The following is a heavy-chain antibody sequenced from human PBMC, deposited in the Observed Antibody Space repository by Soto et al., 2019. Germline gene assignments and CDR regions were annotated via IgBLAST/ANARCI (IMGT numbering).Heavy chain of an antibody. CDR1: GGSIRDYF. CDR2: IYYSGRT. CDR3: ARVGGDDFGDSGGFDY. V-gene: IGHV4-59*01. D-gene: IGHD4-17*01. Sequence: SETLSLTCTVSGGSIRDYFWTWIRQPPGKGLEWIGNIYYSGRTNYNPSLKSRVSISVDTSKNHFSLQLRSVTAADTAVYYCARVGGDDFGDSGGFDYWGPGTLVTVSS. J-gene: IGHJ4*02.